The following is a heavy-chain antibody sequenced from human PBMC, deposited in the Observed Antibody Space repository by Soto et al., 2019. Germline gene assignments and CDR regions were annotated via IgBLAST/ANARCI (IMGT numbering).Heavy chain of an antibody. D-gene: IGHD3-10*01. V-gene: IGHV4-39*01. CDR3: ARLVRDYGSGSYYLDY. J-gene: IGHJ4*02. CDR2: IYYSGST. Sequence: PSETLSLTCTVSGGSISSSSYYWGWIRQPPGKGLEWIGSIYYSGSTYYNPSLKSRVTISVDTSKNQFSLKLSSVTAADTAVYYCARLVRDYGSGSYYLDYWGQGTLVTVSS. CDR1: GGSISSSSYY.